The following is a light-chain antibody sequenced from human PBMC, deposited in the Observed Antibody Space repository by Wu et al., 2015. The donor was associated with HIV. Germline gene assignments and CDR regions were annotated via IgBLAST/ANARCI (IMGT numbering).Light chain of an antibody. CDR3: QQYNSYSTWT. V-gene: IGKV1-5*03. CDR2: KAS. CDR1: QNIYSW. Sequence: DIQMTQSPSTLSASVGDRVTITCRASQNIYSWLAWYQQKPGKAPKVLIYKASNLESGVPSRFSGSGSGTEFTLTISSLQPDDFATYYCQQYNSYSTWTFGQGTKVDIK. J-gene: IGKJ1*01.